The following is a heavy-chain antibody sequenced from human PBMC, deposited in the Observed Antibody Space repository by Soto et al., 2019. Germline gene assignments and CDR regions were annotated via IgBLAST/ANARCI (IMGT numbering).Heavy chain of an antibody. D-gene: IGHD1-26*01. V-gene: IGHV3-30*03. CDR1: EFTFSSYG. CDR3: ARRGMGPTPLDY. J-gene: IGHJ4*02. Sequence: GGSLRLSCAASEFTFSSYGMHWVRQAPGKGLQWVAVISYDGSNKYYADSVKGRFTISRDNSKNTLYLQMNSLRPEDTAVYYCARRGMGPTPLDYWGQGTLVTVSS. CDR2: ISYDGSNK.